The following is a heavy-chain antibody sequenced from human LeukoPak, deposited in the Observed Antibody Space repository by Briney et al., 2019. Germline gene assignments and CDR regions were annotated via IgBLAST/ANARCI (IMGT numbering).Heavy chain of an antibody. V-gene: IGHV3-23*01. J-gene: IGHJ4*02. Sequence: GGSLRLSCAASGFTFSNYAMSWVRQAPGKGLEWVSAISGSGGSTYYADSVKGRFTISRDNSKNTLYLQMNSLRAEDTAVYYCAKFLLAAAGTGGFDYWGQGTLVTVSS. CDR3: AKFLLAAAGTGGFDY. CDR2: ISGSGGST. D-gene: IGHD6-13*01. CDR1: GFTFSNYA.